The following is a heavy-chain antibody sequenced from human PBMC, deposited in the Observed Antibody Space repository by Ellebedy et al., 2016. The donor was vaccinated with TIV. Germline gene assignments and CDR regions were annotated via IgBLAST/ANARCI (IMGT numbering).Heavy chain of an antibody. J-gene: IGHJ6*02. Sequence: GGSLRLSCAASGFTFDDYAMHWVRQAPGKGMEWVSLISGDGGSTYYADSVKGRFTISRDNSKNSLYLQMNSLRTEDTALYYCAKSNWYGSSWYYYYGMDVWGQGTTVTVSS. CDR1: GFTFDDYA. D-gene: IGHD6-13*01. CDR2: ISGDGGST. V-gene: IGHV3-43*02. CDR3: AKSNWYGSSWYYYYGMDV.